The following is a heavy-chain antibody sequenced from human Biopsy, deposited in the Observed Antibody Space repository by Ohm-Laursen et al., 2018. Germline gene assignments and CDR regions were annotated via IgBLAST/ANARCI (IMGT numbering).Heavy chain of an antibody. V-gene: IGHV4-59*01. CDR1: GGSIISYY. J-gene: IGHJ5*02. CDR2: VYNGGIT. Sequence: SETLSLTCTVSGGSIISYYWTWIRQTPGKGLEWIGHVYNGGITNYNPSLKSRVTISKDTSKNQFSLPLSSVTAADTAVYYCARTPRDSFWSGSYKRGLWFDPWGQGTLVTVSS. D-gene: IGHD3-3*01. CDR3: ARTPRDSFWSGSYKRGLWFDP.